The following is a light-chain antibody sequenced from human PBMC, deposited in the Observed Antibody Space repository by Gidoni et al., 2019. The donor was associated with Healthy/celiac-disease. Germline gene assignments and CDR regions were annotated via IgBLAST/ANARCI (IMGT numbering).Light chain of an antibody. CDR3: QQYNNWPPQVT. CDR2: GAS. CDR1: QSVSSN. V-gene: IGKV3-15*01. Sequence: EIVMTQSPATLSVYPGERATLSCRASQSVSSNLAWYQQKPGQAPRLLIYGASTRAPGIPARFSGSGSGTEFTLTISSLQSEDFAVYYCQQYNNWPPQVTFGQGTKVEIK. J-gene: IGKJ1*01.